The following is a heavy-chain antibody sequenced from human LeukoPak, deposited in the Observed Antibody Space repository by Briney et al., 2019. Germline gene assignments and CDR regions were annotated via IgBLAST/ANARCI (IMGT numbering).Heavy chain of an antibody. CDR2: IRYDGSNK. CDR1: GFTFSSYG. CDR3: AIDSSGYYYVPFDY. Sequence: GGSLRLSCAASGFTFSSYGMHWVRQAPGKGLEWVAFIRYDGSNKYYADSVKGRFTISRDNSKNTPYLQMNSLRAEDTAVYYCAIDSSGYYYVPFDYWGQGTLVTVSS. V-gene: IGHV3-30*02. D-gene: IGHD3-22*01. J-gene: IGHJ4*02.